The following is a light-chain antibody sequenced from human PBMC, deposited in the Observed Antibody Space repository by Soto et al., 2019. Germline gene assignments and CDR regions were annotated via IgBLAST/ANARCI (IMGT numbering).Light chain of an antibody. V-gene: IGKV1-27*01. CDR2: AAS. J-gene: IGKJ1*01. CDR3: QKYNSAPPWT. CDR1: QSISSW. Sequence: DIQMTQSPSSLSASVVDRVTITCRASQSISSWLAWYQQKPGKAPKLLIYAASILQSGVPSRFSGRGSGTDFSLTISSLQPEDVATYYCQKYNSAPPWTFGQGTKVDIK.